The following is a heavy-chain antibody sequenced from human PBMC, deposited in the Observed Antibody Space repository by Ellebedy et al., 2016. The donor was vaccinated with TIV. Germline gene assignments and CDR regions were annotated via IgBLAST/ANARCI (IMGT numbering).Heavy chain of an antibody. CDR2: IYPGDSDT. J-gene: IGHJ5*02. D-gene: IGHD1-20*01. CDR3: ARSVTGTTFPFDP. CDR1: GYSFANYW. V-gene: IGHV5-51*01. Sequence: GESLKISCKGSGYSFANYWIGWVRQMPGKGLEWMGIIYPGDSDTRYNPSFQGQVTISADKSTNTAYLQWSSLKASDTAMYYCARSVTGTTFPFDPWGQGTLVTVSS.